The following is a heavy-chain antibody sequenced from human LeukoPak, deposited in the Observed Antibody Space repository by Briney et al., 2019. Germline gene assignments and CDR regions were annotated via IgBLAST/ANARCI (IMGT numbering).Heavy chain of an antibody. J-gene: IGHJ4*02. CDR1: GFTFSSYG. CDR2: IRYDGSNK. Sequence: GGSLRLSCAASGFTFSSYGMHWVRQAPGKGLEWVAFIRYDGSNKYYADSVKGRFTISRDNSKNTLYLQMNSLRAEDTAVYYCAKDPDTDPTYTDYWGQGTLVTVSS. V-gene: IGHV3-30*02. D-gene: IGHD4-11*01. CDR3: AKDPDTDPTYTDY.